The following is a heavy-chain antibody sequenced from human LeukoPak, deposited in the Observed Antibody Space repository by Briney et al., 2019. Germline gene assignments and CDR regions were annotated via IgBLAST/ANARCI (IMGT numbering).Heavy chain of an antibody. CDR1: GFTFSSDA. J-gene: IGHJ4*02. V-gene: IGHV3-23*01. Sequence: GGSLRLSCAASGFTFSSDAMSWVRQAPGKGLEWVSAISGSGGSTYYADSVKGQFNISRENSKDTLYLQMNSLGAEDEAEYHCARRSSGYNRFDYWGQGTLVTVSS. CDR3: ARRSSGYNRFDY. CDR2: ISGSGGST. D-gene: IGHD3-22*01.